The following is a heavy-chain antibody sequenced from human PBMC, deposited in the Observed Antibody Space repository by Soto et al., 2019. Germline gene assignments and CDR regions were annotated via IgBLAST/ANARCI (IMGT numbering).Heavy chain of an antibody. CDR1: GFSLSTSGVG. CDR2: LYWDDDK. D-gene: IGHD7-27*01. V-gene: IGHV2-5*02. CDR3: ARTSANWGSRGLVDY. J-gene: IGHJ4*02. Sequence: QITLKESGPTLVKPTQTLTLTCTFSGFSLSTSGVGVGWIRQPPGKALEWLAFLYWDDDKRYSPSLKSRLTTTTDTSKNQVLLTMTNMDPVDTATYYCARTSANWGSRGLVDYWGQGTLVTVAS.